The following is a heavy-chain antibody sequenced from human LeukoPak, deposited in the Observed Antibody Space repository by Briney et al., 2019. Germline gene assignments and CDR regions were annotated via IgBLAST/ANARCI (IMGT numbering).Heavy chain of an antibody. Sequence: PSETLSLTCTVSGVSISDYYWSWIRQPPGKGLEWIGYFSNSGTTNQNPSLKSRVTMSVDTSKNQFSLKLSSVTAADTAVYYCARGSNWGDYWGQGALVTVSS. J-gene: IGHJ4*02. CDR3: ARGSNWGDY. D-gene: IGHD7-27*01. CDR2: FSNSGTT. CDR1: GVSISDYY. V-gene: IGHV4-59*12.